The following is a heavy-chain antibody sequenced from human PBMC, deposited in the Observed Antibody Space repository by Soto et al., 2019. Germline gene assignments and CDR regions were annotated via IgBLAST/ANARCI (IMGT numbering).Heavy chain of an antibody. Sequence: PGGSLRLSCAASGFIVSNSYMSWVRQAPGKGLEWVSVIFSGGSTYYADSVKGRFTISRDNSNNTLYLEMNSLRAEDMAVYYCARMPEHWLPRNWGQGTLVTGSS. CDR2: IFSGGST. V-gene: IGHV3-53*01. J-gene: IGHJ4*02. CDR1: GFIVSNSY. D-gene: IGHD5-12*01. CDR3: ARMPEHWLPRN.